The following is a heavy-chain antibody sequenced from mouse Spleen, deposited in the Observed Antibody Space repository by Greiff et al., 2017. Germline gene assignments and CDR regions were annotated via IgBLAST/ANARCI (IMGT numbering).Heavy chain of an antibody. V-gene: IGHV5-17*01. CDR1: GFTFSDYG. Sequence: EVKLMESGGGLVKPGGSLKLSCAASGFTFSDYGMHWVRQAPEKGLEWVAYISSGSSTIYYADTVKGRFTISRDNAKNTLFLQMTSLRSEDTAMYYCARPERGYYAMDYWGQGTSVTVSS. CDR3: ARPERGYYAMDY. J-gene: IGHJ4*01. CDR2: ISSGSSTI.